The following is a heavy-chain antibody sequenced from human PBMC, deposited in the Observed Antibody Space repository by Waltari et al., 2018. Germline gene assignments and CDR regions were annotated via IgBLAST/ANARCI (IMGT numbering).Heavy chain of an antibody. Sequence: QVQLVQSGAEVKKPGASVKVSCKASGYTFTSYDINWVRQATGQGLEWMGWMNPNSGNTGYAQKFQGRVTMTRNTSISTAYMELSSLRSEDTAVYYCARDHGTVADMSYYYYGMDVWGQGTTVTVSS. J-gene: IGHJ6*02. V-gene: IGHV1-8*01. CDR1: GYTFTSYD. CDR3: ARDHGTVADMSYYYYGMDV. CDR2: MNPNSGNT. D-gene: IGHD6-19*01.